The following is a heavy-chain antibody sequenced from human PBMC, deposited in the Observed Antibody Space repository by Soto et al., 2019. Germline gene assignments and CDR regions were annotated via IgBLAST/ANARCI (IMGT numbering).Heavy chain of an antibody. V-gene: IGHV3-13*01. Sequence: EVQLVESGGGLVQPGGSLRLSCAASGFTLSSYDIHWVRQATGEGLAWVSGIGSGGDTHYADSVKGRFIISREDGKNSWYLQMNKLGVWDTNVYYCTRKTPPTGMEVWGQGATVTVSS. D-gene: IGHD3-9*01. CDR3: TRKTPPTGMEV. CDR2: IGSGGDT. CDR1: GFTLSSYD. J-gene: IGHJ6*02.